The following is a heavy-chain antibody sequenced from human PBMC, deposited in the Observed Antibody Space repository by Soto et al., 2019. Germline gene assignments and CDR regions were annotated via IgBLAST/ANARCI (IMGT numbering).Heavy chain of an antibody. Sequence: SETKSLTSTVSGGSISSSSYYWGRISQPPGKGLEWIGSIYYSGSTYYNPSLKSRVTISVDTSKNQFSLKLSSVAAADTAVYYCARLGFGIRYFDSWGQGTLVTVS. V-gene: IGHV4-39*01. CDR1: GGSISSSSYY. CDR3: ARLGFGIRYFDS. D-gene: IGHD3-9*01. J-gene: IGHJ4*02. CDR2: IYYSGST.